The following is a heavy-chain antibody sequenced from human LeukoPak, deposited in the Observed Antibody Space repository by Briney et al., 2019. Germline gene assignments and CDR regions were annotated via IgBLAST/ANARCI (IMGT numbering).Heavy chain of an antibody. D-gene: IGHD6-19*01. CDR2: ISSSGSTI. V-gene: IGHV3-11*01. CDR1: AFTFSDYY. Sequence: GGSLRLSCAASAFTFSDYYMSWLRQAPGKGLKCVSYISSSGSTIYYAVSVKGRFTISRDNAKNSLYLQMNSLRAEDTAVYYCARDDHSSGWYGDFDYWGQGTLVTVSS. CDR3: ARDDHSSGWYGDFDY. J-gene: IGHJ4*02.